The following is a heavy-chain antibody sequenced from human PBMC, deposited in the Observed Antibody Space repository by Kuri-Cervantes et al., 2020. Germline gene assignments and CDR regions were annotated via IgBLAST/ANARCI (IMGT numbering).Heavy chain of an antibody. CDR2: INHSGST. CDR1: GGSFGGYY. CDR3: ARGRGVATRHFGY. J-gene: IGHJ4*02. Sequence: ESLKISCAVYGGSFGGYYWSWIRQPPGKGLEWIGEINHSGSTNYNPSLKSRVTISVDKSKNQFSLKLSSVTAADTAVYYCARGRGVATRHFGYWSQGTLVTVSS. V-gene: IGHV4-34*01. D-gene: IGHD5-12*01.